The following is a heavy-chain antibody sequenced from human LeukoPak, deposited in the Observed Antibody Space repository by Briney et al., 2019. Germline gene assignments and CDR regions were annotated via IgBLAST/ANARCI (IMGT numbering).Heavy chain of an antibody. J-gene: IGHJ4*02. Sequence: PGGSLRLSCAGSGFTFSDYYMVWVRQAPGKGLEWVGRSRNKANSYTTEYAASVKGRFTISRDDSKNSVFLQMSSLKTEDTAVYFCGRDHYDVGKHHTPDYWGQGTLVTVSS. D-gene: IGHD3-22*01. V-gene: IGHV3-72*01. CDR3: GRDHYDVGKHHTPDY. CDR1: GFTFSDYY. CDR2: SRNKANSYTT.